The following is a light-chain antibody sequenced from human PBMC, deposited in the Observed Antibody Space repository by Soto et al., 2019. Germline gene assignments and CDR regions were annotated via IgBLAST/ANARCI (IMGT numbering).Light chain of an antibody. V-gene: IGKV3-15*01. J-gene: IGKJ4*01. CDR1: RSVTTN. Sequence: DIILTQSPAIVSVSPGERATLSCRASRSVTTNLAWYQHKHGQAPRLLIYGASTRVTGIPARFSGSGSGTDFSHPLNYLKSEHFGVYYCQHYAKSLPPVTFGGGTKVEI. CDR3: QHYAKSLPPVT. CDR2: GAS.